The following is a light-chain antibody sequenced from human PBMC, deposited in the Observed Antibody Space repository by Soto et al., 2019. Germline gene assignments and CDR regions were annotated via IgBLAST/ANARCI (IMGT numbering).Light chain of an antibody. V-gene: IGLV3-21*04. CDR2: YDS. CDR1: NIGSKS. Sequence: SYELTQPPSVSVAPGKTARITWGGNNIGSKSVHWYQQKPGQAPVLVIYYDSDRPSGIPERFSGSNSGNTATLTISRVEAGDEADYYCQVWDSSIDHPVVFGGGTKLTVL. J-gene: IGLJ2*01. CDR3: QVWDSSIDHPVV.